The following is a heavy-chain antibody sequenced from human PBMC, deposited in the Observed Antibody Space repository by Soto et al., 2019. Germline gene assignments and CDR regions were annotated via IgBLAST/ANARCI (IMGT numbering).Heavy chain of an antibody. J-gene: IGHJ4*02. D-gene: IGHD2-15*01. Sequence: SVKVSCKASGGTFSSYTISWVRQAPGQGLEWMGRIIPILGIANYAQKFQGRVTITADKSTSTAYMELSSLRPEDTALYYCVRDRSSAAYYFDLWGPGTLVTVSS. CDR3: VRDRSSAAYYFDL. V-gene: IGHV1-69*04. CDR1: GGTFSSYT. CDR2: IIPILGIA.